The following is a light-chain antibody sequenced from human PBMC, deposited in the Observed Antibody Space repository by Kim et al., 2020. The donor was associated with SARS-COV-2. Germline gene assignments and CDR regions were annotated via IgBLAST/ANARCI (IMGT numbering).Light chain of an antibody. CDR3: QQRSNWPRT. J-gene: IGKJ2*02. CDR1: QSVSSY. Sequence: EIVLTQSPATLSLSPGERATLSCRASQSVSSYLAWYQQKPGQAPRLLFYDASSRATGIPARFSGSGSGTDFTLTISSLESEDFAVYYCQQRSNWPRTFGQGTKLEI. V-gene: IGKV3-11*01. CDR2: DAS.